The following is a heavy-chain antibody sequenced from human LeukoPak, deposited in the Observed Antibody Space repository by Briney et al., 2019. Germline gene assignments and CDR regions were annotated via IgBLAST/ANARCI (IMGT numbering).Heavy chain of an antibody. D-gene: IGHD6-19*01. CDR3: ARARYSSGWYLDY. Sequence: SQTLSLTCTVSGGSISSGGYYWSWIRQHPGKGLEWIGYIYYSGSTYYNPSLKSRVTISVDTSKNQFSLKLSFVTAADTAVYYCARARYSSGWYLDYWGQGTLVTVSS. CDR1: GGSISSGGYY. J-gene: IGHJ4*02. V-gene: IGHV4-31*03. CDR2: IYYSGST.